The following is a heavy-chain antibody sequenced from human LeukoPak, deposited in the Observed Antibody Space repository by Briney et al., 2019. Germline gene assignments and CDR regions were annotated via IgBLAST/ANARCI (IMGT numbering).Heavy chain of an antibody. Sequence: PGGSLRLSCAVSGFTFSSHWMSWVRQAPGKGLEWVSSISSSSSYIYYADSVKGRFTISRDNAKNSLYLQMNSLRAEDTAVYYCASVVWGYMDVWGKGTTVTVSS. CDR2: ISSSSSYI. V-gene: IGHV3-21*01. J-gene: IGHJ6*03. D-gene: IGHD3-16*01. CDR1: GFTFSSHW. CDR3: ASVVWGYMDV.